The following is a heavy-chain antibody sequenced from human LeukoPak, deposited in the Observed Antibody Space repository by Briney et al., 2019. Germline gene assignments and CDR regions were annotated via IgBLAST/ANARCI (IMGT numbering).Heavy chain of an antibody. CDR2: ISAYNGNT. CDR3: ARDTTYGIPYFQH. J-gene: IGHJ1*01. Sequence: ASVKVSCKASGYTFISYGIYWVRQAPGQGLEWMGWISAYNGNTNYAQNLQGRLTMTTDTSTTTAYMELRSLRSDDTAVYYCARDTTYGIPYFQHWGQGTLVTVSS. CDR1: GYTFISYG. V-gene: IGHV1-18*01. D-gene: IGHD4-17*01.